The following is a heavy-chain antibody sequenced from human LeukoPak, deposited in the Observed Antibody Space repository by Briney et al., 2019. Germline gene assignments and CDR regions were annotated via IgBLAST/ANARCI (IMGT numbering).Heavy chain of an antibody. CDR1: GFTFSDYY. J-gene: IGHJ5*02. V-gene: IGHV3-11*01. D-gene: IGHD1-26*01. CDR3: ARGGVGATTYVWFDP. CDR2: IGSTI. Sequence: GGSLRLSCAASGFTFSDYYMNWIRQVPGKGLEWLSYIGSTIEYADSVKGRFTISRDNAKNSLFLQMNSLRAEDTAVYYCARGGVGATTYVWFDPWGQGTLVTVSS.